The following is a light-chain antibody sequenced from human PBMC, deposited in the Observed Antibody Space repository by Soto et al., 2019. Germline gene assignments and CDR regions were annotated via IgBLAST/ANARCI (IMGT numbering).Light chain of an antibody. CDR1: QSVSSSY. CDR2: GAS. V-gene: IGKV3-20*01. J-gene: IGKJ4*01. Sequence: EIVFTQSPGTLSLSPGERATLSCRASQSVSSSYLAWYQQKPGQAPRLLIYGASSRATGIPDRFSGSGSGTDFTLTISRLEPEDFAVYFCQQYNPPLTFGGGTKVDIK. CDR3: QQYNPPLT.